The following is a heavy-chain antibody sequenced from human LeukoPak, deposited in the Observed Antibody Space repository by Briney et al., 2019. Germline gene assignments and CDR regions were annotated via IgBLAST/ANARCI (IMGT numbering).Heavy chain of an antibody. CDR1: GFTITTNY. CDR2: GNDSGGT. Sequence: GSLRLSCAASGFTITTNYMNWVRQAPGKGLEWIGEGNDSGGTKYNPSLKSRVTISADTSRNQFSLKLSSVTAADTAVYHCAKNGQSGFSFDPRGQGTLVTVFS. D-gene: IGHD1-26*01. J-gene: IGHJ5*02. CDR3: AKNGQSGFSFDP. V-gene: IGHV4-34*08.